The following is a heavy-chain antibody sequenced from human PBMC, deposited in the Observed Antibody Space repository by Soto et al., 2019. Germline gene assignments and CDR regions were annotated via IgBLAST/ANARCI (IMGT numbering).Heavy chain of an antibody. CDR2: IIPIFGTA. J-gene: IGHJ3*02. D-gene: IGHD3-22*01. V-gene: IGHV1-69*13. CDR1: GGTFGSYA. CDR3: NTYYYDSSGYSPDAFDI. Sequence: GASVKVSCKASGGTFGSYAISWVRQAPGLGFEWMGGIIPIFGTANYAQKFQGRVTITADESMSTAYMELSSLRSEDTAVYYCNTYYYDSSGYSPDAFDIWGQGTMVTVSS.